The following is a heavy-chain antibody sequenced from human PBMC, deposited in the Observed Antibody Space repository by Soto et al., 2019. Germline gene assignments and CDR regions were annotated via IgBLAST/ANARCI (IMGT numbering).Heavy chain of an antibody. Sequence: EVQLVESGGGQVQPGGSLRLSCAASGFTFNTFWMHWVRQAPAKGPIWVSRITSDESVRDYADSVKGRFTISRDNAKNTVYLQMDGLMPEGTSVYYFARGEGSCATTKRYAGNSWFDPWGQGTLVTVSS. CDR3: ARGEGSCATTKRYAGNSWFDP. D-gene: IGHD1-26*01. CDR1: GFTFNTFW. CDR2: ITSDESVR. V-gene: IGHV3-74*01. J-gene: IGHJ5*02.